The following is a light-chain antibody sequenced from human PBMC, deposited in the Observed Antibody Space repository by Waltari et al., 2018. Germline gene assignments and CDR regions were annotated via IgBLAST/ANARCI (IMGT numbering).Light chain of an antibody. V-gene: IGKV3-15*01. J-gene: IGKJ2*01. CDR3: QQYNNWRT. CDR2: GAS. CDR1: QSISRN. Sequence: EVLMTQSPPTLSVSPGEGATLSCRASQSISRNLAWYQQKPGQAPRLLIYGASTRAPGIPARFSGSGSGTEFTPTISSLQSEDFAVYYCQQYNNWRTFGQGTKLEI.